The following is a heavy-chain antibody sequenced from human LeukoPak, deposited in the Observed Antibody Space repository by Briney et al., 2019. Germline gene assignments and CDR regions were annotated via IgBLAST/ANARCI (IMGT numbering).Heavy chain of an antibody. V-gene: IGHV3-23*01. CDR2: VSGHGGKT. Sequence: GRSLRLSCAASAFTFSIYAMTWVRQAPGKGLEWVSAVSGHGGKTYYAESLQGRFTISRDNSNNILFLQMNSLRAEDTALYYCAKANSGTSYYFDYWGQGTLVTVSS. D-gene: IGHD3-10*01. CDR1: AFTFSIYA. CDR3: AKANSGTSYYFDY. J-gene: IGHJ4*02.